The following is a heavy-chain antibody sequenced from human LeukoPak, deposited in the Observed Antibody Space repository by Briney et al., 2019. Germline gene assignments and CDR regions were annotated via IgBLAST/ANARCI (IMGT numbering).Heavy chain of an antibody. CDR2: IYYSGST. D-gene: IGHD3-22*01. V-gene: IGHV4-39*01. Sequence: SETLSLTCTVSGGSISSSSYYCGWIRQPPGKGLEWIGSIYYSGSTYYNPSLKSRVTISVDTSKNQFSLKLSSVTAADTAVYYCARRRISYDSSGYNYWGQGTLVTVSS. CDR1: GGSISSSSYY. J-gene: IGHJ4*02. CDR3: ARRRISYDSSGYNY.